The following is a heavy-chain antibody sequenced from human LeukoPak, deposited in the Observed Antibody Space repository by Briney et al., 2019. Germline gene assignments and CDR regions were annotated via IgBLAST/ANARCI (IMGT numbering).Heavy chain of an antibody. CDR2: IRYDGSNK. D-gene: IGHD3-22*01. CDR3: AKDMGYYDSSGYVDY. CDR1: GFTFSSYG. J-gene: IGHJ4*02. V-gene: IGHV3-30*02. Sequence: GGSPRLSCAASGFTFSSYGMHWVRQAPGKGLEWVAFIRYDGSNKYYADSVKGRFTISRDNSKNTLYLQMNSLRAEDTAVYYCAKDMGYYDSSGYVDYWGQGTLVTVSS.